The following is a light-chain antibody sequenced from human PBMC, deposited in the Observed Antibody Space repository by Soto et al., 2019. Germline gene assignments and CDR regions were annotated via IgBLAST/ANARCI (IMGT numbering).Light chain of an antibody. V-gene: IGKV3-15*01. Sequence: EKVMTQSPATLSVSPGERATLSCRARQSVNSNLAWYQQKPGQAPRLLIYGASTRATGIPARFSGSASGTEFTLTISSLQSEDFAVYYCQQYNDWPLTFGGGTKVEIK. CDR2: GAS. CDR1: QSVNSN. CDR3: QQYNDWPLT. J-gene: IGKJ4*01.